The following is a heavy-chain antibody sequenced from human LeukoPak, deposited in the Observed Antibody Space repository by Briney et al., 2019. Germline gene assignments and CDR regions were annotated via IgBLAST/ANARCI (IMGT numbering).Heavy chain of an antibody. CDR3: ARDRRRTSIFGVVIRTTNWFDP. CDR2: IYHSGTT. V-gene: IGHV4-38-2*02. Sequence: SETLSLTCTVSGYSISSGYFWGWIRQPPGKGLEWIGSIYHSGTTFYNPSLKSRVTISINTSKNQFSLQLRSVTAADTAVYYCARDRRRTSIFGVVIRTTNWFDPWGQGTLVTVSS. CDR1: GYSISSGYF. D-gene: IGHD3-3*01. J-gene: IGHJ5*02.